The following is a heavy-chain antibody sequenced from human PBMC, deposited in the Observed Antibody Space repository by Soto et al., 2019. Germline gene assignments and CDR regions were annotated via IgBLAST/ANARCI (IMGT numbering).Heavy chain of an antibody. J-gene: IGHJ4*02. D-gene: IGHD2-15*01. CDR2: ISYDGSNK. CDR3: AKEDTNSGALDY. V-gene: IGHV3-30*18. CDR1: GFTFSSYG. Sequence: SLRLSCAASGFTFSSYGMHWVRQAPGKGLEWVAVISYDGSNKYYADSVKGRFTISRDNSKNTLYLQMKSLRAEDSASYYCAKEDTNSGALDYWGQGAIVTVYS.